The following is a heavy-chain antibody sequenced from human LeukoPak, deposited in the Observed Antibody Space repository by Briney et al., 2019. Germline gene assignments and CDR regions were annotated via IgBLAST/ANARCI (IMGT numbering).Heavy chain of an antibody. V-gene: IGHV3-23*01. CDR3: AKGQELDDGVFDS. CDR2: ISGSGANT. CDR1: GFTFSSYA. D-gene: IGHD1-1*01. J-gene: IGHJ4*02. Sequence: GGSLRLSCAASGFTFSSYAMTWVRQPPGKGLEWVSSISGSGANTYYADSVRGRFAISRDNSKNALFLQMNSLRVVDTAIYYCAKGQELDDGVFDSWGQGTLVTVSS.